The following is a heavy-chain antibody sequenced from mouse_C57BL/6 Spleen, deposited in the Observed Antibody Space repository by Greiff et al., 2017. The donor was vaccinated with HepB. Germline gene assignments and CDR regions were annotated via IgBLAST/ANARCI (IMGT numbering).Heavy chain of an antibody. CDR2: ISDGGSYT. J-gene: IGHJ3*01. CDR1: GFTFSSYA. D-gene: IGHD3-2*02. CDR3: ARDQRSGYVAWFAY. Sequence: EVKLQESGGGLVKPGGSLKLSCAASGFTFSSYAMSWVRQTPEKRLEWVATISDGGSYTYYPDNVKGRFTISRDNAKNNLYLQMSHLKSEDTAMYYCARDQRSGYVAWFAYWGQGTLVTVSA. V-gene: IGHV5-4*01.